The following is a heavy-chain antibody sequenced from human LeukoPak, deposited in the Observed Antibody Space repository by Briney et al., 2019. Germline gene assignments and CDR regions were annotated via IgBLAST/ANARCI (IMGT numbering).Heavy chain of an antibody. V-gene: IGHV1-69*04. CDR1: EGTYSRYF. CDR3: AREATTHYYYYGMDV. CDR2: IIPIFGIA. Sequence: GSSVNFSCKVSEGTYSRYFVSWVRQAPGYGLKSLRRIIPIFGIANYAQKFQGRVTITADKSTSTAYMELSSLRSEDTAVYYCAREATTHYYYYGMDVWGQGTTVTVSS. J-gene: IGHJ6*02. D-gene: IGHD1-1*01.